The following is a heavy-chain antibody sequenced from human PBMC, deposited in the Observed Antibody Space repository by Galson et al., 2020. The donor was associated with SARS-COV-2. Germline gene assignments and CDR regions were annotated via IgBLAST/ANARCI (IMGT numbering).Heavy chain of an antibody. Sequence: ASVKVSCKVSGYTLTELSMHWVRQAPGKGLEWMGGFDPEDGETIYAQKFQGRVTMTEDTSTDTAYMELSSLRSEDTAVYYCATAPSVGGYYPTTTKNYYYYGMDVWGQGTTVTVSS. V-gene: IGHV1-24*01. CDR2: FDPEDGET. CDR1: GYTLTELS. D-gene: IGHD3-22*01. CDR3: ATAPSVGGYYPTTTKNYYYYGMDV. J-gene: IGHJ6*02.